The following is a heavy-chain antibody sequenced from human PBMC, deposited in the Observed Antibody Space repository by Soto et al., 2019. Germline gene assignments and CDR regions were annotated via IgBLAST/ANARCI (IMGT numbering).Heavy chain of an antibody. CDR1: GGSISSSSYY. Sequence: QLQLQASGPGLVKPSETLSLTCTVSGGSISSSSYYWGWIRQPPGKGLEWIGSIYYSGSTYYNPSLKSRVTISVDTFKNQFALKLSSVTAADTAVYYCARNTTAISISDQWGQGTPVTVSS. CDR3: ARNTTAISISDQ. J-gene: IGHJ4*02. V-gene: IGHV4-39*01. CDR2: IYYSGST. D-gene: IGHD1-26*01.